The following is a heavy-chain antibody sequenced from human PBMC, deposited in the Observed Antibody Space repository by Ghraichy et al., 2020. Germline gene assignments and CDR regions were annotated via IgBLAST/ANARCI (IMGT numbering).Heavy chain of an antibody. CDR3: ARSSGSFKGADY. D-gene: IGHD1-26*01. Sequence: SETLSLTCAVYGGSFSGYYWSWIRQPPGKGLEWIGEINHSGSTNYNPSLKSRVTISVDTSKNQFSLKLSSVTAADTAVYYCARSSGSFKGADYWGQGTLVTVSS. V-gene: IGHV4-34*01. CDR1: GGSFSGYY. J-gene: IGHJ4*02. CDR2: INHSGST.